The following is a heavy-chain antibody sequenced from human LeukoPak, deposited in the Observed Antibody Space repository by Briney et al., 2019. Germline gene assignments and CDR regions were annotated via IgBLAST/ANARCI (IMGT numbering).Heavy chain of an antibody. CDR3: ARDLYSSSWYWTIDAFDI. CDR2: ISSSSSYI. J-gene: IGHJ3*02. CDR1: GFTFSSYS. Sequence: GGSLRLSCAASGFTFSSYSMNWVRQAPGKGLEWVSSISSSSSYIYYADSVKGRFTISRDNAKNSLYLQMNSLRAEDTAVYYCARDLYSSSWYWTIDAFDIWGQGTMVTVSS. D-gene: IGHD6-13*01. V-gene: IGHV3-21*01.